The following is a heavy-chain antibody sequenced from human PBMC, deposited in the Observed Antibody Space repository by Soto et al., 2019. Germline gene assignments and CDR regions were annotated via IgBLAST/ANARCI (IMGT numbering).Heavy chain of an antibody. V-gene: IGHV1-69*01. J-gene: IGHJ4*01. CDR3: ARDLTSGRGS. CDR1: GGTFSRHS. CDR2: IIPIFDAT. D-gene: IGHD3-10*01. Sequence: QVQMVQSGAEVKKPGSSARVSCKVSGGTFSRHSISWVRQAPGQGLEWMGGIIPIFDATQYAQKFQGRLTITADESTTTFHMDLSGLRPEDTAIYYCARDLTSGRGSWGHGTLVTVS.